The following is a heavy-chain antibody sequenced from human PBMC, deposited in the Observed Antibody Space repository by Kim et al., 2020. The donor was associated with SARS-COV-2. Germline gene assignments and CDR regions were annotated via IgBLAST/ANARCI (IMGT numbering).Heavy chain of an antibody. Sequence: GGSLRHSCAASGFTFGDYAMHWVRQAPGKGLEWVSGISWNSGSIGYADSVKGRFTISRDNAKNSLYLQMNSLRAEDTALYYCAKDISMVRGVYYYGMDVWGQGTTVTVSS. J-gene: IGHJ6*02. CDR1: GFTFGDYA. CDR2: ISWNSGSI. D-gene: IGHD3-10*01. CDR3: AKDISMVRGVYYYGMDV. V-gene: IGHV3-9*01.